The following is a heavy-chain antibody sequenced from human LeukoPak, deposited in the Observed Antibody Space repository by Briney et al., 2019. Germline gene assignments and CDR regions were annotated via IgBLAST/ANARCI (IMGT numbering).Heavy chain of an antibody. CDR1: GFTFDDYG. D-gene: IGHD2-15*01. J-gene: IGHJ4*02. V-gene: IGHV3-20*04. CDR3: AKERCSGGSRYSSPFDY. Sequence: GGSLRLSCAASGFTFDDYGMSWVRQAPGKGLEWVSGINWNGGSTGYADSVKGRFTISRDNATNSLYLQMNSLRAEDTALYYCAKERCSGGSRYSSPFDYWGQGTLVTVSS. CDR2: INWNGGST.